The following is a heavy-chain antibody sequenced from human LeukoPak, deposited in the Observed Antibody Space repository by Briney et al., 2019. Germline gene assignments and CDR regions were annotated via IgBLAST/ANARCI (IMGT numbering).Heavy chain of an antibody. V-gene: IGHV1-69*05. CDR1: GGTFSSHA. J-gene: IGHJ4*02. Sequence: SVKVSCKASGGTFSSHAISWVRQAPGQGLEWMGGIIPIFGTANYAQKFQGRVTITTDESTSTAYMELSSLRSEDTAVYYCARDGEGSSGCMDCWGQGTLVTVSS. D-gene: IGHD6-19*01. CDR3: ARDGEGSSGCMDC. CDR2: IIPIFGTA.